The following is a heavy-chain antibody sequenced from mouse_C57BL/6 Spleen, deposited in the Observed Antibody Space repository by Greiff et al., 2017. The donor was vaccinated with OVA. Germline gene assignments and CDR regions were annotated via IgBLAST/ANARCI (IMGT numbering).Heavy chain of an antibody. D-gene: IGHD1-1*01. CDR3: AKGCLRKSSYCAMDY. J-gene: IGHJ4*01. CDR2: IYPNNGGT. CDR1: GYTFTDYN. Sequence: EVQLQQSGPELVKPGASVKMSCKASGYTFTDYNMHWVKQSHGKSLEWIGYIYPNNGGTSYNQKFKGKATLTVNKSSSTAYMELRSLTSADSAVYYCAKGCLRKSSYCAMDYWGKGTSVTVSS. V-gene: IGHV1-22*01.